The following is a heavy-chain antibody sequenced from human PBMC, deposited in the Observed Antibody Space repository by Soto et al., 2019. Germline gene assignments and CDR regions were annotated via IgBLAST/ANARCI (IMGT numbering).Heavy chain of an antibody. J-gene: IGHJ4*02. CDR1: GFTVSSNY. CDR3: ARVTRPRYGTFIFFDY. Sequence: GGSLRLSCAASGFTVSSNYMSWVRQAPGKGLEWVSVIYSGGSTYYADSVKGRFTISRDNSKNTLYLQMNSLRAEDTAVYYCARVTRPRYGTFIFFDYWGQGTLVTVSS. CDR2: IYSGGST. V-gene: IGHV3-66*01. D-gene: IGHD1-1*01.